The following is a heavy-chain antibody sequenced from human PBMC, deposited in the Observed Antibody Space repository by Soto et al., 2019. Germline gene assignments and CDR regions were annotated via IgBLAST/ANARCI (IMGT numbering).Heavy chain of an antibody. CDR2: ISGSGGST. CDR1: GFTFSSYA. CDR3: ARVRPYYDFWSAYLGRATTVSGGYYGIDV. J-gene: IGHJ6*02. D-gene: IGHD3-3*01. V-gene: IGHV3-23*01. Sequence: GGSLRLSCAASGFTFSSYAMSWVRQAPGKGLEWVSAISGSGGSTYYAASVKGRFTISRDNSKNTLYLQMNSLRAEDTAVYYCARVRPYYDFWSAYLGRATTVSGGYYGIDVWGQGTTVTVSS.